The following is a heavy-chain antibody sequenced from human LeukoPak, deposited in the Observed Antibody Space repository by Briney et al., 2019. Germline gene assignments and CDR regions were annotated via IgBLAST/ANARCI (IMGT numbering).Heavy chain of an antibody. V-gene: IGHV3-9*01. D-gene: IGHD1-26*01. Sequence: GGSLRLSCAASGFTFDDYAMHWVRQAPGKGLEWVSGISWNSGSIGYADSAKGRFTISRDNAKNSLYLQMNSLRAEDTALYYCAKDMGSGSLRGYYGMDVWGQGTTVTVSS. CDR2: ISWNSGSI. J-gene: IGHJ6*02. CDR3: AKDMGSGSLRGYYGMDV. CDR1: GFTFDDYA.